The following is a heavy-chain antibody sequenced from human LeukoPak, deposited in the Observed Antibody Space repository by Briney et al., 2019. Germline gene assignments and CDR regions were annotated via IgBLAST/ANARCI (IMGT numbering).Heavy chain of an antibody. D-gene: IGHD1-26*01. V-gene: IGHV3-23*01. J-gene: IGHJ4*02. Sequence: GGSLRLSCAVSGFTISSYAMSWVRQAPGKGLEWVSAISGSGGSTYYADSVKGRFTISRDNSKNTLYLQMNSLRAEDTAVYYCAKDLYRPRRWDFDYWGQGTLVTVSS. CDR1: GFTISSYA. CDR2: ISGSGGST. CDR3: AKDLYRPRRWDFDY.